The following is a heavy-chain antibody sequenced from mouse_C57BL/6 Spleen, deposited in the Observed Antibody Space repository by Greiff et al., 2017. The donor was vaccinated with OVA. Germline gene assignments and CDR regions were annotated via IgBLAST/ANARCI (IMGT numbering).Heavy chain of an antibody. J-gene: IGHJ2*01. V-gene: IGHV5-17*01. Sequence: EVHLVESGGGLVKPGGSLKLSCAASGFTFSDYGMHWVRQAPEKGLEWVAYISSGSSTIYYADTVKGRFTISRDNAKNTLFLQMTSLRSEDTAMYYCARGTTVVADFDYWGQGTTLTVSS. CDR3: ARGTTVVADFDY. CDR1: GFTFSDYG. D-gene: IGHD1-1*01. CDR2: ISSGSSTI.